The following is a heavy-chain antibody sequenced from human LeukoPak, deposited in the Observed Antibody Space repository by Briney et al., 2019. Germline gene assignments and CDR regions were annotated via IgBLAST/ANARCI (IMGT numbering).Heavy chain of an antibody. J-gene: IGHJ4*02. D-gene: IGHD3-3*01. CDR3: ARASYYDFWSGVPDFDY. V-gene: IGHV3-7*01. CDR2: IKQDGSEK. Sequence: GGSLRLSCAASGFTFSSYWMSWVRQAPGKGLEWVANIKQDGSEKYYVDSVKGRFTISRDNAKNSLYLQMNSLRAEDTAVYYCARASYYDFWSGVPDFDYWGQGTLVTVSS. CDR1: GFTFSSYW.